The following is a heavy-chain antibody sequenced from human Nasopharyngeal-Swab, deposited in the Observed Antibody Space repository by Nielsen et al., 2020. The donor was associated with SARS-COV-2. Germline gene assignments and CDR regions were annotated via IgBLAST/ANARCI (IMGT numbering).Heavy chain of an antibody. D-gene: IGHD6-19*01. CDR1: GFTFSSYW. J-gene: IGHJ6*02. CDR3: AREGTGVAGIWVHYYYGMDV. V-gene: IGHV3-7*01. Sequence: GGSLRLSCAASGFTFSSYWMSWVRQAPRKGLEWVANIKQDGSEKYYVDSVRGRFTISRDNAKNSLYLQMNSLRAEDTAVYYCAREGTGVAGIWVHYYYGMDVWGQGTTVTVSS. CDR2: IKQDGSEK.